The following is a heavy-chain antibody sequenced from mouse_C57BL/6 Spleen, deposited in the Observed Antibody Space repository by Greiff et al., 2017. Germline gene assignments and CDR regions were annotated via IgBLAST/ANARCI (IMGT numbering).Heavy chain of an antibody. Sequence: VQLQQSGAELVKPGASVKMSCKASGYTFTTYPLEWMKQNHGKSLEWIGNFHPYNDDTKYNEQFKGKATLTVEKSSSTVYLELSRLTSDDSAVYYCAREDYYGSRRFAYWGQGTLVTVSA. V-gene: IGHV1-47*01. D-gene: IGHD1-1*01. CDR3: AREDYYGSRRFAY. J-gene: IGHJ3*01. CDR1: GYTFTTYP. CDR2: FHPYNDDT.